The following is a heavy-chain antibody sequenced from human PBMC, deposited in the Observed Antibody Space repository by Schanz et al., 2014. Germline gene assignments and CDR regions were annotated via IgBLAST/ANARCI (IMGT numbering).Heavy chain of an antibody. CDR2: ISSSSSYI. J-gene: IGHJ5*02. CDR3: ASARCFTCPDYWFAP. CDR1: GFSLSSYN. D-gene: IGHD3-16*01. V-gene: IGHV3-21*06. Sequence: VQLVESGGGLVKPGESLRLSCAASGFSLSSYNMNWVRQAPGKGLEWVSSISSSSSYIYYADSVKGRFTISRDNAKSSLFLQMNSLRAEDTAVYYCASARCFTCPDYWFAPWGQGTLVTVS.